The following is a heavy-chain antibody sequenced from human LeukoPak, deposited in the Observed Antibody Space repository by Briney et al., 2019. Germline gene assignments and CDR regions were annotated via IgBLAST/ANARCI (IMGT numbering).Heavy chain of an antibody. J-gene: IGHJ3*02. CDR2: ISYDGSNK. V-gene: IGHV3-30-3*01. Sequence: GGSLRLSCAASGFTFSSYAMHWVRQAPGKGLEWVAVISYDGSNKYYADSVKGRFTISRDNAKNSLYLQMNSLRAEDTAVYYCARDPERTYYYDSSGYSDIWGQGTMVTVSS. CDR3: ARDPERTYYYDSSGYSDI. D-gene: IGHD3-22*01. CDR1: GFTFSSYA.